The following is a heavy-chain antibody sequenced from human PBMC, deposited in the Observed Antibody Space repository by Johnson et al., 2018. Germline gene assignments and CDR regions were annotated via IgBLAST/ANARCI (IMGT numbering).Heavy chain of an antibody. V-gene: IGHV3-53*02. CDR1: GLTVFGNY. Sequence: EVQLVETGGGLIQPGGSLGLSCAASGLTVFGNYMNWVRQTPGTGLEWLSLIYGDDTTDYADTVRGRFPISRDKSNNTLDLQMRSLRVDETGVYYCVRAQGMLGFHRQGGMDVWGQGTTVTVSS. D-gene: IGHD7-27*01. CDR2: IYGDDTT. J-gene: IGHJ6*02. CDR3: VRAQGMLGFHRQGGMDV.